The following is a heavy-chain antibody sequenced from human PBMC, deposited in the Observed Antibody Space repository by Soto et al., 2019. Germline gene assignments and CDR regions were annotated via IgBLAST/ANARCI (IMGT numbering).Heavy chain of an antibody. J-gene: IGHJ6*02. Sequence: PSETLSLTCTVSGGSISSGGYYWIWIRQHPGKGLEWIGYIYYSGSTYYNPSLKSRVTISVDTSKNQFSLKLSSVTAADTAVYYCARERGYSYGYYYYYYGMDVWGQGTTVTVSS. CDR2: IYYSGST. CDR1: GGSISSGGYY. D-gene: IGHD5-18*01. CDR3: ARERGYSYGYYYYYYGMDV. V-gene: IGHV4-31*03.